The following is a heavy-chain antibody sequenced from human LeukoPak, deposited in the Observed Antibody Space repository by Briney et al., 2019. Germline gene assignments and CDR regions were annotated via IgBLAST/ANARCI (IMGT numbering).Heavy chain of an antibody. Sequence: GGSLRLSCAASGFTVSSNYMSWVRQAPGKGLEWVSVIYSGGSTYYADSVKGRFTISRDNSKNTLYLLMNSLRAEDTAVYYCARVGGWSNYYYGMDVWGQGTTVTVSS. CDR2: IYSGGST. CDR1: GFTVSSNY. V-gene: IGHV3-53*01. CDR3: ARVGGWSNYYYGMDV. D-gene: IGHD6-19*01. J-gene: IGHJ6*02.